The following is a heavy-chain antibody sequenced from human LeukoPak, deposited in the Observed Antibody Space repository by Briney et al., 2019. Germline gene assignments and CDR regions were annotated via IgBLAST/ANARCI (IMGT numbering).Heavy chain of an antibody. D-gene: IGHD6-13*01. CDR1: AYTFTAYN. CDR2: INPNRGGT. Sequence: LWASVKVSCKASAYTFTAYNIHWVRQAPGQGLEWVGWINPNRGGTKYAQKFQGRVTMTRDTSIDTAYMELSSLRSDDTAVYYCARGTGSSWFDPWGQGTLVTVSS. J-gene: IGHJ5*02. CDR3: ARGTGSSWFDP. V-gene: IGHV1-2*02.